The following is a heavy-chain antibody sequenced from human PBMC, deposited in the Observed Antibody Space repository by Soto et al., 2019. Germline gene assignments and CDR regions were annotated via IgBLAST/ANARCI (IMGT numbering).Heavy chain of an antibody. D-gene: IGHD1-20*01. CDR3: ARGNWNYYYGFDV. V-gene: IGHV3-7*01. Sequence: GGSLRLSCAASEFPFAKYYMTWVRQAPGKGPEWVANIKPDGSEQYYVDSVKGRFTISRDNANNSLYLQMNSLRAEDTAVYFCARGNWNYYYGFDVWGQGTTVTVSS. CDR2: IKPDGSEQ. J-gene: IGHJ6*02. CDR1: EFPFAKYY.